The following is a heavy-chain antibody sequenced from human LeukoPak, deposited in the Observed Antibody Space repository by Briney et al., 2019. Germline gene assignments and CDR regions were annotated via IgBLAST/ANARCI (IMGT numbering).Heavy chain of an antibody. Sequence: SQTLSLTCTVSGGSISSGSYYWSWIRQPAGKGLEWIGRIYTSGNTNYNPSLKSRVTISVDTSKNQFSLKLSSVTAADTAVYYCARVRYSSSSGDYYYYMDVWGKGTTVTVSS. CDR1: GGSISSGSYY. D-gene: IGHD6-6*01. J-gene: IGHJ6*03. CDR2: IYTSGNT. CDR3: ARVRYSSSSGDYYYYMDV. V-gene: IGHV4-61*02.